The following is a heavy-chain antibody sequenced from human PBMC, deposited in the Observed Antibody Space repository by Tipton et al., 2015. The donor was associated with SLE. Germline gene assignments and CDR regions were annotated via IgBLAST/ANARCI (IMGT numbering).Heavy chain of an antibody. D-gene: IGHD2-2*01. Sequence: GSLRLSCAASGFSFSSYAMHWLRQAPGKGPEYVSAISSDGGATYYANSVKGRFTISRDNSKNTLYLQMGSLRAEDMAVYYCARERVEGSYAYWVQRTLVTVSS. V-gene: IGHV3-64*01. J-gene: IGHJ4*02. CDR3: ARERVEGSYAY. CDR2: ISSDGGAT. CDR1: GFSFSSYA.